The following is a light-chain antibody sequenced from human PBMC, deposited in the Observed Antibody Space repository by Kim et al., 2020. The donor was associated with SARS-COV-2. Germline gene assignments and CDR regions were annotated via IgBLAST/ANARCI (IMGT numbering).Light chain of an antibody. CDR2: WAS. CDR3: QQYFATPYT. J-gene: IGKJ2*01. Sequence: DIVMTQSPDSLALSLGERATITCKSSQTILYRSSNANYLAWYQQKPRQPPKLLIYWASTWESGVPDRFSGSGSGTDFTLTISHLQAEDVAIYFCQQYFATPYTFGQGTKLEI. CDR1: QTILYRSSNANY. V-gene: IGKV4-1*01.